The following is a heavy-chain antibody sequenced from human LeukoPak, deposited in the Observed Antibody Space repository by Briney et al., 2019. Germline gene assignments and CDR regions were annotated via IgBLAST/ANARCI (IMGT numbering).Heavy chain of an antibody. CDR2: ISYDGSNK. Sequence: GGSLRLSCAASGFTFSSYAMHWVRQAPGKGLEWVAIISYDGSNKYYADSVKGRFTISRDNSKNTLYLQMNSLRAEDTAVYYCAKDMTGDVGVYWGQGTLVTVSS. J-gene: IGHJ4*02. D-gene: IGHD7-27*01. CDR3: AKDMTGDVGVY. V-gene: IGHV3-30*04. CDR1: GFTFSSYA.